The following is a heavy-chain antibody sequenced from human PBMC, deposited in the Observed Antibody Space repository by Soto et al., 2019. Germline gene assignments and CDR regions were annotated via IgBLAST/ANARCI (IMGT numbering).Heavy chain of an antibody. J-gene: IGHJ3*02. V-gene: IGHV1-2*04. D-gene: IGHD3-3*01. CDR3: ARSPYDFWSGYYRGAAEPDVFDI. CDR2: INPNSGGT. Sequence: GASVKVSCKASGYTFTGYYMHWVRQAPGQGLEWMGWINPNSGGTNYAQKFQGWVTMTRDTSISTAYMELSRLRSDDTAVYYCARSPYDFWSGYYRGAAEPDVFDICGQGTMVTVSS. CDR1: GYTFTGYY.